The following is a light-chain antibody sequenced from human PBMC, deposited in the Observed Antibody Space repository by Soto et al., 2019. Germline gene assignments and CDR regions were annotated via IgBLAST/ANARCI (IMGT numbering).Light chain of an antibody. CDR3: QQYYSYPPA. V-gene: IGKV1-8*01. Sequence: AIRMTQSPSSFSASTGDRVTITCRASQGISSYLAWYQQKPGKAPKLLIYAASTLQSGVPYRFSGSGSGTDFTLTISCLQSEDFATYYCQQYYSYPPAFGPGTKVDIK. J-gene: IGKJ3*01. CDR2: AAS. CDR1: QGISSY.